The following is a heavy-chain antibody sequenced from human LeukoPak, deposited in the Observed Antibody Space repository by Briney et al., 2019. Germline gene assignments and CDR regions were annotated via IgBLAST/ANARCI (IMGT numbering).Heavy chain of an antibody. V-gene: IGHV4-34*01. Sequence: SETLSLTCAVYGGSFSGYYWSWIRQPPGKGLEWIGEINHSGSTNYNPSLKSRVTISVDTSKNQFSLKLSSVTAADTAVYYCAREWGSYHLIDYWGQGTLVTVSS. CDR1: GGSFSGYY. CDR3: AREWGSYHLIDY. CDR2: INHSGST. D-gene: IGHD3-16*02. J-gene: IGHJ4*02.